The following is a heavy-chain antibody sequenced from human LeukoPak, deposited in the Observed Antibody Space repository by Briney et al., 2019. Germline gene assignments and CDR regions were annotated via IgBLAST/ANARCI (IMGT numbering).Heavy chain of an antibody. CDR2: ISSSSSYI. J-gene: IGHJ3*02. CDR1: GFTFSSYS. CDR3: ARSRWVATGDAFDI. Sequence: KSGGSLRLSCAASGFTFSSYSMNWVRQAPGKGLEWVSSISSSSSYIYYADSVKGRFTISRDNAKNTLYLQMNSLRAEDTAVYCCARSRWVATGDAFDIWGQGTMVTVSS. D-gene: IGHD4-23*01. V-gene: IGHV3-21*01.